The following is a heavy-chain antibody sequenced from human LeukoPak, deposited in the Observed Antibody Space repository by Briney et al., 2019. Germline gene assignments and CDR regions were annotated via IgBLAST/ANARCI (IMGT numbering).Heavy chain of an antibody. CDR3: ATGRVYHMTLVSWFDT. J-gene: IGHJ5*02. Sequence: ASVKVSCKASGGALSRHVVSWVRQAPGQGLEWMGGAIVISPTANYAQKFKGRVTITMDDSANTAYMELSSLRSDDTAVYYCATGRVYHMTLVSWFDTWGQGTLVTVSS. D-gene: IGHD2-2*01. CDR2: AIVISPTA. V-gene: IGHV1-69*05. CDR1: GGALSRHV.